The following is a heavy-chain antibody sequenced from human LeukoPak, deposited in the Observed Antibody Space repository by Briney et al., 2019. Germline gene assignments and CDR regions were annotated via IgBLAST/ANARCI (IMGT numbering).Heavy chain of an antibody. CDR3: AGDSAYGSGSSYYFDY. J-gene: IGHJ4*02. Sequence: TGGSLRLSCAASGFTFNSYSMNWVRQAPGKGLEWVSYINGNGDTIYYADSVKGRFTISRDNAKNSLYLQMNSLRVEDTAVYYCAGDSAYGSGSSYYFDYWGQGTLVTVSS. V-gene: IGHV3-48*01. D-gene: IGHD3-10*01. CDR1: GFTFNSYS. CDR2: INGNGDTI.